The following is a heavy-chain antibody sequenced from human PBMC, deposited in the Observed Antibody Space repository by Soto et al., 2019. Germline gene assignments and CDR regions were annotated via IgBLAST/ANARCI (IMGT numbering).Heavy chain of an antibody. CDR2: ISSNGGST. V-gene: IGHV3-64*01. Sequence: GGSLRLSCAASGFTFSSYAMHWVRQAPGKGLEYVSAISSNGGSTYYANSVKGRFTISRDNSKNTLYLQMGSLRAEDMAVYYCARENQYYYDSSGYYDYWGQGTLVTVSS. D-gene: IGHD3-22*01. CDR3: ARENQYYYDSSGYYDY. J-gene: IGHJ4*02. CDR1: GFTFSSYA.